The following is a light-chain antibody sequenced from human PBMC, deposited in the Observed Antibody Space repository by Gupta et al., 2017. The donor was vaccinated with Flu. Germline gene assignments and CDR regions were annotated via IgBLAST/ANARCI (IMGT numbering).Light chain of an antibody. CDR1: SSDIGGSNY. CDR2: DVT. J-gene: IGLJ1*01. V-gene: IGLV2-14*03. CDR3: SSYTSTNTFYV. Sequence: QSALTQPASVSGSPGQSITISCTGTSSDIGGSNYVSWYQHNPGKAPKLIIYDVTNRPSGVSSRFSGSKSGNTAPLTIPGLEAEDESDYFCSSYTSTNTFYVFGTGTKVTVL.